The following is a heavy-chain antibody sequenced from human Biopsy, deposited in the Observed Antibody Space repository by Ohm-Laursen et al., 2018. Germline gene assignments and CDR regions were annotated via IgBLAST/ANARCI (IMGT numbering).Heavy chain of an antibody. V-gene: IGHV3-23*01. CDR2: ITTDSGRI. D-gene: IGHD3-9*01. CDR3: ARHLRYNDY. CDR1: GFTLSDG. Sequence: SLRLSCAASGFTLSDGMTWVRQAPGKGLEWVSSITTDSGRIFYADSVRGRFTISRDNSKNTLYLQMNSLRAEDTAEYYCARHLRYNDYWGHGTLVTVSS. J-gene: IGHJ4*01.